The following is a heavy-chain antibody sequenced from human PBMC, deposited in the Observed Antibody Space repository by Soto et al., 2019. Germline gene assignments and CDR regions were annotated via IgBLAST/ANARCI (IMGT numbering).Heavy chain of an antibody. CDR2: IKSKTDGGTT. Sequence: VQLVESGGGLVKPGGSLRLSCEASGFSFNNAWMSWIRQAPGKGLEWVGRIKSKTDGGTTDYAAPVKGRFTISRDDSKNTLYLQMNSLKNEDTAVYYCSFQESTTVTTFEFWGHGTLVTVSS. D-gene: IGHD4-17*01. J-gene: IGHJ4*01. V-gene: IGHV3-15*01. CDR1: GFSFNNAW. CDR3: SFQESTTVTTFEF.